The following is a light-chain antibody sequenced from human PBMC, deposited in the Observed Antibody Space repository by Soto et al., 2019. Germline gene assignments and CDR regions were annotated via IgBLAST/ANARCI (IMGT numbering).Light chain of an antibody. V-gene: IGKV3-20*01. Sequence: EIVLTQSPGSLSLSPGERATLSCRASQSVDSSFFAWYQQKPGQAPRLLIYGASNRATGIPDRFSGRGSGTDFTLTITGLEHEDFAVYYCQQYVSSVTFGQGTKVEIK. CDR3: QQYVSSVT. CDR2: GAS. J-gene: IGKJ1*01. CDR1: QSVDSSF.